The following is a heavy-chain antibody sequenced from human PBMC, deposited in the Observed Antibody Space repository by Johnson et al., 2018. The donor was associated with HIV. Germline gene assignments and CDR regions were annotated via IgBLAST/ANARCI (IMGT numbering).Heavy chain of an antibody. CDR2: INWNGGST. J-gene: IGHJ3*01. D-gene: IGHD3-22*01. CDR1: GFTFDYYG. CDR3: AKDLRRTAYYYDSSGYKPDAFDL. V-gene: IGHV3-20*04. Sequence: VQLVESGGGVVRPGGSLRLSCAASGFTFDYYGMSWVRQAPGKGLEWVSGINWNGGSTGYADSVKGRFTISSYNANNSLYLQMNSLRAEDTAVYYCAKDLRRTAYYYDSSGYKPDAFDLWGQGTMVTVSS.